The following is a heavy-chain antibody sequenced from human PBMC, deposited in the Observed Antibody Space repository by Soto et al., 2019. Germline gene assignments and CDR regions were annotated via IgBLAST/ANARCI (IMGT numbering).Heavy chain of an antibody. Sequence: GGSLRLSCAASGFTFSSYAMHWVRQAPGKGLEWVAVISYDGSNKYYADSVKGRFTISRDNSKNTLYLQMNSLRAEDTAVYYCARWARTRVAFDYWGQGTLVTVSS. V-gene: IGHV3-30-3*01. CDR1: GFTFSSYA. D-gene: IGHD3-3*01. J-gene: IGHJ4*02. CDR2: ISYDGSNK. CDR3: ARWARTRVAFDY.